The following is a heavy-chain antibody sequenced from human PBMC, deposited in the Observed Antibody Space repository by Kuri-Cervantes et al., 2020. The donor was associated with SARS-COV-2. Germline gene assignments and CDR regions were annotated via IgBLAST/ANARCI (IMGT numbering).Heavy chain of an antibody. Sequence: GGSLRLSCAASGFTFSSYAMHWVRQAPGKGLEWVAVISYDGSNKYYADSVKGRFTISRDNSKNTLYLQMNSLRAEDTAVYYYAKDGGGDLNWFDPWGQGTLVTVSS. D-gene: IGHD2-21*01. J-gene: IGHJ5*02. CDR2: ISYDGSNK. CDR3: AKDGGGDLNWFDP. CDR1: GFTFSSYA. V-gene: IGHV3-30-3*01.